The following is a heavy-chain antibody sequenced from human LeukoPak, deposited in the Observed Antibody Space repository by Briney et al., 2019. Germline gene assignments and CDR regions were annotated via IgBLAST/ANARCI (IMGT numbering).Heavy chain of an antibody. V-gene: IGHV4-39*01. CDR3: ARRRVYFDY. CDR1: GGSISSSNYH. Sequence: PSETLSLTCTVSGGSISSSNYHWSWIRQPLGKGLEWIGGIYYSGSTYYNPSLKSRVTIYVDTSKNQFSLKVTSVTAADTAVYYCARRRVYFDYWGQGTLVTVSS. CDR2: IYYSGST. J-gene: IGHJ4*02.